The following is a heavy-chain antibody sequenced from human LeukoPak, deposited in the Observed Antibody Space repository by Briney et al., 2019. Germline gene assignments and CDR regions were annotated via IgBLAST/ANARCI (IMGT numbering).Heavy chain of an antibody. D-gene: IGHD3-10*01. J-gene: IGHJ4*02. Sequence: PSETLSLTCTVSGGSISSYYWTWIRQPPGKGLEWIGYIHYTGNTDYNPSLKSRVTMSVDTSENQFSLKLTSVTAADTAVYYCARRREGSGSYDYWGQGTLVTVTS. CDR1: GGSISSYY. V-gene: IGHV4-59*08. CDR3: ARRREGSGSYDY. CDR2: IHYTGNT.